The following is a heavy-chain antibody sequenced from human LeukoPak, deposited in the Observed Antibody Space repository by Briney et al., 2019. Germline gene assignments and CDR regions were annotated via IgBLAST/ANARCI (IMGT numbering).Heavy chain of an antibody. CDR2: ISGSSAYI. Sequence: KSGGSLRLSCAASGFTFSSYWMHWVRQAPGKGLEWVSFISGSSAYIDYADSVKGRFTISRDNAKNSLYLQMNSLRAEDTAVYYCARVMGYFYNLYVWGQGTTVTVSS. V-gene: IGHV3-21*01. CDR3: ARVMGYFYNLYV. CDR1: GFTFSSYW. D-gene: IGHD1-26*01. J-gene: IGHJ6*02.